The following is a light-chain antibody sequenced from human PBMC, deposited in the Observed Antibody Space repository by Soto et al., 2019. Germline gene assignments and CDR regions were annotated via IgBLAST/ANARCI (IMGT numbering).Light chain of an antibody. J-gene: IGLJ2*01. Sequence: QSVLTQPPAVSGAPGQGVTISCTGSTSNLGSGYDVHWYQQVPGLAPKLLIYANINRPSGVPDLFSGSKSGTSASLAITGLQDEDEADYYCQSYDNSLSGWVFGGGTKLTVL. CDR1: TSNLGSGYD. CDR3: QSYDNSLSGWV. CDR2: ANI. V-gene: IGLV1-40*01.